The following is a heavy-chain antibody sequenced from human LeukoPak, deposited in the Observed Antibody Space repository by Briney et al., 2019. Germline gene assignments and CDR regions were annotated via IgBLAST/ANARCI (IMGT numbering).Heavy chain of an antibody. J-gene: IGHJ3*01. CDR1: GGSISSGDYY. D-gene: IGHD3-22*01. Sequence: PSETLSLTCTVSGGSISSGDYYWNWIRQPQGKGLEWIGYIYYSGSPYYNPYLKSRVTISVDTSKNQFSLKLSSVTAADTAVYYCARDQKYYYDSSGNFWGQGTMVTVSS. CDR3: ARDQKYYYDSSGNF. V-gene: IGHV4-30-4*08. CDR2: IYYSGSP.